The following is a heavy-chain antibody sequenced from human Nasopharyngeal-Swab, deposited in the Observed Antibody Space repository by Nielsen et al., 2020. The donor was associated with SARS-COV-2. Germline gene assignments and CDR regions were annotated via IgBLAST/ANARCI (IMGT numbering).Heavy chain of an antibody. CDR3: ARGRDYSGSSLDVRYYFDY. J-gene: IGHJ4*02. Sequence: PGKGLEWIGEINHSGSINYNQSHKSGVTISADTSKNQFSLKLNSVTAADTAVYYCARGRDYSGSSLDVRYYFDYWGQGTLVTVSS. CDR2: INHSGSI. D-gene: IGHD1-26*01. V-gene: IGHV4-34*01.